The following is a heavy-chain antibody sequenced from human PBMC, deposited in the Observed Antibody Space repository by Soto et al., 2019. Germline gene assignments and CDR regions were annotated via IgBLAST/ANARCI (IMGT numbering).Heavy chain of an antibody. D-gene: IGHD4-17*01. Sequence: SVKVSCKASGGTFSSYAISWVRQAPGQGLEWMGGIIPIFGTANYAQKFQGRVTITADESTSTAYMELSSLRSEDTAVYYCARTLTTVTASWYFDLWGRGTLVTVSS. CDR2: IIPIFGTA. CDR3: ARTLTTVTASWYFDL. CDR1: GGTFSSYA. J-gene: IGHJ2*01. V-gene: IGHV1-69*13.